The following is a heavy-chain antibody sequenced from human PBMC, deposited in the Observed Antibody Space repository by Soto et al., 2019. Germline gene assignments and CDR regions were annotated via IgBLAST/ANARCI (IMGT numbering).Heavy chain of an antibody. Sequence: ASVKVSCKASGYTFTGYYMHWVRQAPGQGLEWMGWINPNSGGTNYAQKFQGWVTMTRDTSISTAYMELSRLRSDDTAVYYCARVRYCSGGSCYSFDPWGQGTLVTVSS. CDR2: INPNSGGT. V-gene: IGHV1-2*04. D-gene: IGHD2-15*01. CDR3: ARVRYCSGGSCYSFDP. J-gene: IGHJ5*02. CDR1: GYTFTGYY.